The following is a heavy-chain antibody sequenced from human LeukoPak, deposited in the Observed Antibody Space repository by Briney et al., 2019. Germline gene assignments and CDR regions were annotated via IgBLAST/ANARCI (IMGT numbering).Heavy chain of an antibody. CDR2: ISGSGGST. V-gene: IGHV3-23*01. CDR1: GFTFSSYE. CDR3: AKEVPDDYRRTLDY. J-gene: IGHJ4*02. Sequence: GGSLRLSCAASGFTFSSYEMNWVRQAPGKGLEWVSAISGSGGSTYYADSVKGRFTISRDNSKNTLYLQMNSLRAEDTAVYYCAKEVPDDYRRTLDYWGQGTLVTVSS. D-gene: IGHD4-11*01.